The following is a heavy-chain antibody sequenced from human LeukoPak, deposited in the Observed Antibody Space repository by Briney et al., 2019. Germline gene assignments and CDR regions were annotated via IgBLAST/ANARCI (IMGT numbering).Heavy chain of an antibody. CDR3: ARDLNYYDSSGYYAD. V-gene: IGHV1-69*13. D-gene: IGHD3-22*01. CDR1: GGTFNSYA. Sequence: SVKVSCKASGGTFNSYAISWVRQAPGQGLEWMGGIIPIFGTANYAQKFQGRVTITADESTSTAYMELSSLRSEDTAVYYCARDLNYYDSSGYYADWGQGTLVTVSS. J-gene: IGHJ4*02. CDR2: IIPIFGTA.